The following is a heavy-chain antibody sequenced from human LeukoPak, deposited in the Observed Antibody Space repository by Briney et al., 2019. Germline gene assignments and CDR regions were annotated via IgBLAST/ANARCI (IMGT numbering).Heavy chain of an antibody. CDR1: GFTFEDYG. Sequence: GRSLRLSCAASGFTFEDYGIHWARQAPGKGLEWVSGIDWNSGAIGYADSVKGRFTISRDNAKNSLYLQMNSLRAEDTALYYCVKDRAANLYGSGAFEYWGQGTLVTVSS. CDR2: IDWNSGAI. J-gene: IGHJ4*02. D-gene: IGHD3-10*01. V-gene: IGHV3-9*01. CDR3: VKDRAANLYGSGAFEY.